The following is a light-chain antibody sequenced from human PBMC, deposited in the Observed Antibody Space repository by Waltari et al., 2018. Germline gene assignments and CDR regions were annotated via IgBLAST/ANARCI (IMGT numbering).Light chain of an antibody. J-gene: IGKJ3*01. CDR3: QQYDNLPIFT. V-gene: IGKV1-33*01. CDR1: QDISNY. Sequence: DIQMTQSPSSLPASVGDRVTLTCQASQDISNYLNLYQQKPGKAPKLLIYDASNLETGVPSRFSGSGSGTDFTFTISSLQPEDIATYYCQQYDNLPIFTFGPGTKVDIK. CDR2: DAS.